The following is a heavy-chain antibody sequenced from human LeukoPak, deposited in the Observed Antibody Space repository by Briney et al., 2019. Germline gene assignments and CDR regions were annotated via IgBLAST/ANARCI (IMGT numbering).Heavy chain of an antibody. CDR3: AKDPLIGSQVPNAFDY. D-gene: IGHD3-10*01. Sequence: TGGSLRLSCAASGFTFSSYAMSWVRQAPGKGLEWVSDISGSGGSTYYADSVKGRFTISRDNSKNTLYLQMNSLRAEDTAVYYCAKDPLIGSQVPNAFDYWGQGTLVTVSS. CDR1: GFTFSSYA. V-gene: IGHV3-23*01. CDR2: ISGSGGST. J-gene: IGHJ4*02.